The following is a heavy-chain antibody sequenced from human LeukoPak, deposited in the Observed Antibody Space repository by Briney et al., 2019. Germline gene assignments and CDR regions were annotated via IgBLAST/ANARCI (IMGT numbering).Heavy chain of an antibody. V-gene: IGHV4-59*12. CDR1: GGSISSYY. Sequence: PSETLSLTCTVSGGSISSYYWSWIRQPPGKGLEWIGYIYYSGSTNYNPSLKSRVTISVDTSKNQFSLKLSSVTAADTAVYYCARDEGITGTGNWFDPWGQGTLVTVSS. J-gene: IGHJ5*02. CDR2: IYYSGST. D-gene: IGHD1-7*01. CDR3: ARDEGITGTGNWFDP.